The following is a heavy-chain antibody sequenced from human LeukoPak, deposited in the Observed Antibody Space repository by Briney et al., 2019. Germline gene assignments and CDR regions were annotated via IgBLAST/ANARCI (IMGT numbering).Heavy chain of an antibody. J-gene: IGHJ6*04. CDR1: GYTFTSYG. D-gene: IGHD3-10*01. CDR3: AREGLWFGELHTVGMDV. Sequence: ASVKVSCKASGYTFTSYGISWVRQAPGQGLEWMGWISAYNGNTKYAQKLQGRVTMTTDTSTSTAYIELSSLRSDDTAVYYCAREGLWFGELHTVGMDVWGKGTTVTVSS. CDR2: ISAYNGNT. V-gene: IGHV1-18*04.